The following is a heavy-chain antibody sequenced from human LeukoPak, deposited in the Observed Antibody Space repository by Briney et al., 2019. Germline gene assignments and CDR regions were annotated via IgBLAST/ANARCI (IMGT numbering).Heavy chain of an antibody. CDR2: IFYSGST. Sequence: ASETLSLTCAVYGGSFSGYYWSWIRQPPGKGLEWIGNIFYSGSTYYSPSLRSRVTISLDTSRNQFSLKLNSVTAADTAVYYCAKSNGYGLVDIWGQGTMVTVSS. J-gene: IGHJ3*02. CDR3: AKSNGYGLVDI. CDR1: GGSFSGYY. D-gene: IGHD3-10*01. V-gene: IGHV4-34*12.